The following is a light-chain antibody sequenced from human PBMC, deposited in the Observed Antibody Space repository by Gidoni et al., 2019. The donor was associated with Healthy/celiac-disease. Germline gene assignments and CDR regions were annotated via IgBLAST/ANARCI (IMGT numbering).Light chain of an antibody. CDR1: QSVLYRSNNKNY. V-gene: IGKV4-1*01. CDR3: QQYYSTPTWT. J-gene: IGKJ1*01. Sequence: DIVMTQPPDSLAVSLGERATINCKSSQSVLYRSNNKNYLAWYQQKPGQPPKLLICWASTRESGVPDRFSGSGSGTDFTLTISSLPAEDVAVYYCQQYYSTPTWTFGQXTKVEIK. CDR2: WAS.